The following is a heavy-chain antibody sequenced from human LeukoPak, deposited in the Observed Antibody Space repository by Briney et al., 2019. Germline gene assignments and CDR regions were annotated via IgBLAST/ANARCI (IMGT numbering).Heavy chain of an antibody. D-gene: IGHD5-12*01. CDR2: IRSKNNGGTT. J-gene: IGHJ4*02. CDR1: GFAFTNAC. Sequence: GGSLRLSCAASGFAFTNACMSWVRRAPGKGLEWVGRIRSKNNGGTTDYAAPVRGRFSISRDDSKSMLYLQMNSLKTEDTALYYCTTDPGYRGLYYFDYWGQGTLVTVSS. V-gene: IGHV3-15*01. CDR3: TTDPGYRGLYYFDY.